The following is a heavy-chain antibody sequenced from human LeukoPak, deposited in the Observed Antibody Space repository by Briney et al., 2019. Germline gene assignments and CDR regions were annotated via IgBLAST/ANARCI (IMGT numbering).Heavy chain of an antibody. CDR3: ARGSDDFWSGYSPSY. J-gene: IGHJ4*02. V-gene: IGHV4-61*02. CDR1: GGSISSGNYY. Sequence: PSQTLSLTCTVSGGSISSGNYYWSWIRRPAGKGLEWIGRIYTSGSTNYNPSLKSRVTISVDTSKNQSSLKLSSVTAADTAVYSCARGSDDFWSGYSPSYWGQGTLVTVSS. CDR2: IYTSGST. D-gene: IGHD3-3*01.